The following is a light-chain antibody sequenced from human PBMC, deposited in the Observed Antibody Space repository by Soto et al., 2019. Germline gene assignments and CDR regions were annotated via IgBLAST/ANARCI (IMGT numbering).Light chain of an antibody. CDR2: DAS. Sequence: EIVLTQSPATLSLSPGERATRSCRASRSVRSYLAWYQQKPGQAPRLLIYDASNRAAGIPARCSSSGSETDFTLTISNLEPEDFAVYYCQQRYAWPPITFGQGTRLEIQ. V-gene: IGKV3-11*01. J-gene: IGKJ5*01. CDR3: QQRYAWPPIT. CDR1: RSVRSY.